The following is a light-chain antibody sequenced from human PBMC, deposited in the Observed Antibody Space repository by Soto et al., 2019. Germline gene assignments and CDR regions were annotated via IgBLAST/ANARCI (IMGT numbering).Light chain of an antibody. V-gene: IGLV4-69*02. CDR3: QTWDTGIWV. CDR1: TGHSSYA. J-gene: IGLJ3*02. CDR2: LNSDGSH. Sequence: QAVVTQSPSASASLGASVKLTCTLSTGHSSYAIAWHQQQPEKGPRYLMKLNSDGSHSKGDGIPDRFSGSTSGAERYLTISSLQSEDEADYYCQTWDTGIWVFGGGTQLTVL.